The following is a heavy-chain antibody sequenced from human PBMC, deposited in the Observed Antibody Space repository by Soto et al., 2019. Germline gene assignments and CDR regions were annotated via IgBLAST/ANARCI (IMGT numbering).Heavy chain of an antibody. CDR3: AIDQTYQYSLYGDYILYYFDY. D-gene: IGHD4-17*01. Sequence: GGSLRVSCAASGFTFSSYWMSWVRQAPGKGLEWVANIKQDGSEKYYVDSVKGRFTISRDSAKNTLYLQMNSLRAEDTAVYYCAIDQTYQYSLYGDYILYYFDYWGQGTLVTVSS. J-gene: IGHJ4*01. CDR1: GFTFSSYW. V-gene: IGHV3-7*05. CDR2: IKQDGSEK.